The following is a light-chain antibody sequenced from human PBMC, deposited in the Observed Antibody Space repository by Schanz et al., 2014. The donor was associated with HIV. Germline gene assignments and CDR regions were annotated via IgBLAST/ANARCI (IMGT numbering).Light chain of an antibody. CDR3: AAWDDSNVV. CDR1: SSDVGGYNY. V-gene: IGLV2-8*01. Sequence: QSALTQPPSASGSPGQSVTISCTGTSSDVGGYNYVSWYQQHPGKAPKLMIYEVSKRPSGVPDRFSGSKSGNTASLTVSGLQAEDEADYYCAAWDDSNVVFGGGTKLTVL. J-gene: IGLJ2*01. CDR2: EVS.